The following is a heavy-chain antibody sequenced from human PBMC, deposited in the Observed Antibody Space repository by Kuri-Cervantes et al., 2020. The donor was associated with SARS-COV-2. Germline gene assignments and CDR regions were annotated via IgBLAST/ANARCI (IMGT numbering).Heavy chain of an antibody. CDR3: ARGAPARTFITMVRGVSAFDI. D-gene: IGHD3-10*01. CDR1: GGSFSGYY. V-gene: IGHV4-34*01. J-gene: IGHJ3*02. CDR2: INHSGST. Sequence: SETLSLTCAVYGGSFSGYYWSWIRQPPGKGLEWIGEINHSGSTNYNPSLKSRVTISVDTSKNQFSLKLSSVTAADTAVYYCARGAPARTFITMVRGVSAFDIWGQGTRVTISS.